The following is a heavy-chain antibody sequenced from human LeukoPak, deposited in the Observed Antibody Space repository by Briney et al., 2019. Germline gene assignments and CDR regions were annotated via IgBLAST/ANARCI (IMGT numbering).Heavy chain of an antibody. D-gene: IGHD3-22*01. CDR1: GGSISSYY. Sequence: SETLSLTCTVSGGSISSYYWSWIRQPPGKGLEWIGYIYYSGNTNYNPSLKSRVTISVDTSKNQFSLKLSSVTAADTAVYYCARQESDSSGYSWFDPWGQGTLVTVSS. V-gene: IGHV4-59*08. CDR2: IYYSGNT. J-gene: IGHJ5*02. CDR3: ARQESDSSGYSWFDP.